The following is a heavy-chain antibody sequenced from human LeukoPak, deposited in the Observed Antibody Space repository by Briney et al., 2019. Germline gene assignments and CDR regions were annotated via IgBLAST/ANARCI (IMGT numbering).Heavy chain of an antibody. CDR3: TSDRRWELWPSAFDI. J-gene: IGHJ3*02. CDR1: GLTFSNPW. V-gene: IGHV3-15*01. D-gene: IGHD1-26*01. CDR2: IKSKTDGGTT. Sequence: PGGSLRLSCAASGLTFSNPWMSWARHAPAKGQEWAGRIKSKTDGGTTDYAAPVKGRFTISRDDSKHPLYLQMNSLKTEDTAVYYCTSDRRWELWPSAFDIWGQGTMVTVSS.